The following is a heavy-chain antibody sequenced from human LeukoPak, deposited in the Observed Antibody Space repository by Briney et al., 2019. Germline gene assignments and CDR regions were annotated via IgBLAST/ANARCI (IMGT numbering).Heavy chain of an antibody. V-gene: IGHV1-69*04. CDR1: GGTFSSYA. Sequence: SVRVSCKASGGTFSSYAISWVRQAPGQGLEWMGRIIPILGIANYAQKFQGRVTITADKSTSTAYMELSSLRSDDTAVYYCARAASSSWYDLGFDYWGQGTLVTVSS. J-gene: IGHJ4*02. CDR2: IIPILGIA. D-gene: IGHD6-13*01. CDR3: ARAASSSWYDLGFDY.